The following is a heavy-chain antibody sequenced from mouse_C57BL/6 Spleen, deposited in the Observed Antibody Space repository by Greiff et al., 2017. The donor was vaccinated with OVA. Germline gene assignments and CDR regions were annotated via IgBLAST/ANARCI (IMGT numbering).Heavy chain of an antibody. V-gene: IGHV3-6*01. CDR1: GYSITSGYY. Sequence: EVKLQESGPGLVKPSQSLSLTCSVPGYSITSGYYWNWIRQFPGNKLEWMGYISYDGSNNYNPSLKNRISITRDTSKNQFFLKLNSVTTEDTATYYCARDDYYFDYWGQGTTLTVSS. J-gene: IGHJ2*01. CDR2: ISYDGSN. CDR3: ARDDYYFDY.